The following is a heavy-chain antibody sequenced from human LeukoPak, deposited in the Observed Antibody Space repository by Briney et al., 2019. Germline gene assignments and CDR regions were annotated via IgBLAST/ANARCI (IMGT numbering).Heavy chain of an antibody. V-gene: IGHV1-2*02. D-gene: IGHD3-22*01. CDR3: ARGDSSPYYYFDY. CDR1: GYTFTGYY. CDR2: INPNSGDT. J-gene: IGHJ4*02. Sequence: ASVKVSCKASGYTFTGYYLHWVRQAPGQGLEWMGWINPNSGDTNYAQKFQGRVTMTRDTSISTAYMELSSLRSDDTAVFYCARGDSSPYYYFDYWGQGTLVTVFS.